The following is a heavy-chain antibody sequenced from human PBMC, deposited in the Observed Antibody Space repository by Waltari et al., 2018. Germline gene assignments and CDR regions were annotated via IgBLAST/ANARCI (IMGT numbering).Heavy chain of an antibody. J-gene: IGHJ5*01. CDR1: GFTFSSYG. V-gene: IGHV3-30*18. CDR3: AKCIVVVVAASPDS. Sequence: QVQLVESGGGVVQPGRSLRLSCAASGFTFSSYGMHWVRQAPGKGLEWVAVISYDGSNKYYADSVKGRFTISRDKSKNTLYLQMNSLRAEDTAVYYCAKCIVVVVAASPDSWGQGTLVTVSS. CDR2: ISYDGSNK. D-gene: IGHD2-15*01.